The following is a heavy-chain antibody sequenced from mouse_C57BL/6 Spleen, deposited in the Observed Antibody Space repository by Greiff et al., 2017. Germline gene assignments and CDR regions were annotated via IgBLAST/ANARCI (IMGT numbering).Heavy chain of an antibody. J-gene: IGHJ4*01. CDR2: ISSGSSTI. D-gene: IGHD2-1*01. CDR1: GFTFSDYG. V-gene: IGHV5-17*01. Sequence: EVKLMESGGGLVKPGGSLKLSCAASGFTFSDYGMHWVRQAPEKGLEWVAYISSGSSTIYYADTVKGRFTISRDNAKNTLFLQMTSLRSEDTAMYYCARNIYYGNGRYAMDYWGQGTSVTVSS. CDR3: ARNIYYGNGRYAMDY.